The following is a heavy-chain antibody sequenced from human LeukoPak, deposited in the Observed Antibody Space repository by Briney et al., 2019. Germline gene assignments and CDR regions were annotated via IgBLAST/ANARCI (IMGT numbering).Heavy chain of an antibody. D-gene: IGHD2-2*01. V-gene: IGHV1-69*11. CDR2: IIPNLGTT. J-gene: IGHJ4*02. CDR1: GGTFSRYA. CDR3: AREGCSSAACYGIDLDY. Sequence: SVKVPCKASGGTFSRYAITWVRQAPGQGLEWMGRIIPNLGTTYYAQKFQGRITITTDESSSTAYMELSSLRSEDTAVYYCAREGCSSAACYGIDLDYWGQGTLVTVSS.